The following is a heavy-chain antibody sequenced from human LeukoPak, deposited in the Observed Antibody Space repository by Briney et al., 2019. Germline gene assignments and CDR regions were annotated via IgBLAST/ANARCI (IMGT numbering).Heavy chain of an antibody. D-gene: IGHD2-15*01. CDR3: ARHRSGGSQDDAFDI. Sequence: GGSLRLSCAASEFTFSTYWMTWVRQAPGKGLEWVADIKQDGSEKYYVDSVKGRFTISRQNAKNSLFMQMNSLRAEDTAVYYCARHRSGGSQDDAFDIWGQGTLVTVSS. J-gene: IGHJ3*02. V-gene: IGHV3-7*01. CDR1: EFTFSTYW. CDR2: IKQDGSEK.